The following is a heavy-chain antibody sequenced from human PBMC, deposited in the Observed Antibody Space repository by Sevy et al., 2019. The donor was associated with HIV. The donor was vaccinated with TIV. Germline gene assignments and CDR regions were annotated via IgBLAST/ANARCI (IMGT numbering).Heavy chain of an antibody. V-gene: IGHV3-21*01. D-gene: IGHD2-2*01. CDR3: TRASLLGYCSTTSCYYAFDI. J-gene: IGHJ3*02. CDR2: ISGDTYYT. Sequence: GGSLRLSCNASGITFSTSVMNWVRQSSDRGLEWVSSISGDTYYTHYADSMRGRSIVSRDNAKNSLFLEMNSLTVEDTAVYYCTRASLLGYCSTTSCYYAFDIWGPGTVVTVSS. CDR1: GITFSTSV.